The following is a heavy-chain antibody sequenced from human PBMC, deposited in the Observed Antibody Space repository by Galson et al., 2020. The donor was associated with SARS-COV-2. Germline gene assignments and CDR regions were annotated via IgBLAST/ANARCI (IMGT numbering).Heavy chain of an antibody. D-gene: IGHD3-22*01. V-gene: IGHV1-24*01. J-gene: IGHJ5*02. Sequence: ASVKVPCKVSGYTITELSMHWVRQAPGKGLEWMGGFDPEDGETIYAQKFQGRDTMTEDTSTDTAYMELSSLRSEDTAVYYCASSTPYYYERPWWFDPWGQGTLLTVSS. CDR1: GYTITELS. CDR3: ASSTPYYYERPWWFDP. CDR2: FDPEDGET.